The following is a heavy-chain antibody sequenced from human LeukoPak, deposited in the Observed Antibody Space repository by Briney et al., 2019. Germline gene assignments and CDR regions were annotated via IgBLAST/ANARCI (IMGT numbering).Heavy chain of an antibody. CDR1: GFTFSNYW. Sequence: GGSLRLSCAASGFTFSNYWMGWVRQAPGKGLEWVAVIWYDGSNRYYADSVKGRFTISRDNSKNTLYLQMNSLRAEDTAVYYCARDTYYYDSSGYRTLGYWGQGTLVTVSS. CDR3: ARDTYYYDSSGYRTLGY. J-gene: IGHJ4*02. CDR2: IWYDGSNR. D-gene: IGHD3-22*01. V-gene: IGHV3-33*08.